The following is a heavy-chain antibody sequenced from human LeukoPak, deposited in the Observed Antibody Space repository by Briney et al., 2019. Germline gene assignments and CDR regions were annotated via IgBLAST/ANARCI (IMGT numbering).Heavy chain of an antibody. CDR2: INSDGSST. Sequence: GGSLRLSCAASGFNFSIYWMHWVRQAPGKGLVWVSRINSDGSSTNYADSVKGRLTISRDNAKNTLYLQMNSVRAEDTAVYYCTTVHYYDSSGYFIDYWGQGTLVTVSS. J-gene: IGHJ4*02. CDR3: TTVHYYDSSGYFIDY. V-gene: IGHV3-74*01. CDR1: GFNFSIYW. D-gene: IGHD3-22*01.